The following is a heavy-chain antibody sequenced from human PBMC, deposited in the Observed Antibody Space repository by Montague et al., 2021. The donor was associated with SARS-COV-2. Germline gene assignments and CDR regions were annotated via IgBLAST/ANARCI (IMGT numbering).Heavy chain of an antibody. CDR2: IYNSDSG. CDR3: ARGFDY. CDR1: GGSITTYY. V-gene: IGHV4-59*13. J-gene: IGHJ4*02. Sequence: SETLSLTCTVSGGSITTYYWSWIRKRPGKGLEWIGYIYNSDSGNYNPSLKSRVTISVDTSKNQFSLKLSSATAADTAVDDCARGFDYGGQGTLVTVSS.